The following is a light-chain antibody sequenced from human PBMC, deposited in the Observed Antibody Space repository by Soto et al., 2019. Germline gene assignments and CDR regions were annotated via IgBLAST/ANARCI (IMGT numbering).Light chain of an antibody. V-gene: IGKV3-20*01. CDR2: GAS. CDR3: QHYDSSSLT. Sequence: EIVLTQSPGTLSLSPWERATLSCRASQSVSNNYLAWYQQKPGQAPRLLTYGASSRATGIPDRFSGSGSGTDFTLTISRLEPEDFAVYYCQHYDSSSLTFGGGTKVDIK. CDR1: QSVSNNY. J-gene: IGKJ4*01.